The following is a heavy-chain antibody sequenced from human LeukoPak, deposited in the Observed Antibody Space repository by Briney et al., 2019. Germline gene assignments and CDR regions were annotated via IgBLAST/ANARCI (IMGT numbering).Heavy chain of an antibody. V-gene: IGHV4-59*12. D-gene: IGHD3-22*01. J-gene: IGHJ3*02. CDR3: ARDSTYYYDSSGFGVAFDI. Sequence: PSETLSLTCTVSGGSMSGYYWSWIRQPPGKGLEWIGYIHYSGATNYNPSLKSRVTISLDTSRNQFSLKLRSVTAADTAVYYCARDSTYYYDSSGFGVAFDIWGQGTMVTASS. CDR1: GGSMSGYY. CDR2: IHYSGAT.